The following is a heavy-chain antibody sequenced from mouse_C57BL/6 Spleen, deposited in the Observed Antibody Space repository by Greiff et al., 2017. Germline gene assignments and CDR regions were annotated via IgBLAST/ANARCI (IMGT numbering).Heavy chain of an antibody. CDR2: IDPSDSYT. J-gene: IGHJ4*01. Sequence: QVQLQQPGAELVRPGTSVKLSCKASGYTFTSYWMHWVKQRPGQGLEWIGVIDPSDSYTNYNQKFKGKATLTVDTSSSTAYMQLSSLTSEDSAVYYCARRGLRPAMDYWGQGTSVTVSS. D-gene: IGHD2-4*01. CDR1: GYTFTSYW. CDR3: ARRGLRPAMDY. V-gene: IGHV1-59*01.